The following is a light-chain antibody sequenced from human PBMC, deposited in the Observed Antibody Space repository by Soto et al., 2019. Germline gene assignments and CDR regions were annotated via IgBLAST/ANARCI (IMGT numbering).Light chain of an antibody. CDR2: GAS. J-gene: IGKJ1*01. CDR3: QQYGSSPWT. V-gene: IGKV3-20*01. CDR1: QSVSSTY. Sequence: EIVLTQSPGTLSLSPGERATLSCRASQSVSSTYLAGYQQKPGQAPRLLIYGASSRATGIPDRLSGSGSGTDFTLTISRLEPEDFAVYYCQQYGSSPWTFGQGTKVEIK.